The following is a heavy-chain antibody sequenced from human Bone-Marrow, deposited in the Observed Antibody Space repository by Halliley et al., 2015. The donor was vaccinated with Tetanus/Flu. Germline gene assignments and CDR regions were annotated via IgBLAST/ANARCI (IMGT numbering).Heavy chain of an antibody. CDR2: IHTYGDKR. V-gene: IGHV3-74*01. CDR3: TRDQEIWFGGQPGDY. Sequence: RIHTYGDKRDYADSVEGRFTVSRDSAKNTIYLQMNSLRVEDTAVYYCTRDQEIWFGGQPGDYWGQGTPVTVSS. D-gene: IGHD3-10*01. J-gene: IGHJ4*02.